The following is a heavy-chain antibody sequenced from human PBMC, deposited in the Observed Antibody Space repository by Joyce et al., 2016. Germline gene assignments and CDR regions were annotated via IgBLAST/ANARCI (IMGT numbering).Heavy chain of an antibody. CDR1: GFTFSSYA. Sequence: QVQLVESGGGVVQPGRSLRLSCAASGFTFSSYAMHWVRQAPGKGLEWVAVISYDGSNKYYADSVKGRFTISRDNSKNTLYLPMNSLRAEDTAVYYCAACRDGYNIRFDYWGQGTLVTVSS. J-gene: IGHJ4*02. CDR3: AACRDGYNIRFDY. V-gene: IGHV3-30*04. CDR2: ISYDGSNK. D-gene: IGHD5-24*01.